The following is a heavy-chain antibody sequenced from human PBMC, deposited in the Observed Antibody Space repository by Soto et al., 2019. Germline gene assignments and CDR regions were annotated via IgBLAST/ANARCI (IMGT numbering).Heavy chain of an antibody. V-gene: IGHV3-48*02. Sequence: PGGSLRLSCAASGFTFSSYSMNWVRQAPGKGLEWVSYISSSSSTIYYADSVKGRFTISRDNAKNPLYLQMNSLRDEDTAVYYCARTYDFWSGYSDPYFDYWGQGTLVTVSS. CDR1: GFTFSSYS. CDR2: ISSSSSTI. J-gene: IGHJ4*02. CDR3: ARTYDFWSGYSDPYFDY. D-gene: IGHD3-3*01.